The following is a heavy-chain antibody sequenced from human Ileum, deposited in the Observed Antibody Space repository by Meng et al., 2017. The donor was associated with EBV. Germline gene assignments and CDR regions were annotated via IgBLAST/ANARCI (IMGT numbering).Heavy chain of an antibody. CDR2: IYYSGST. D-gene: IGHD2-2*01. V-gene: IGHV4-39*01. CDR1: GGSISSSSYY. Sequence: QSQLQESGPGLVKPSETLSLTCTGSGGSISSSSYYWGWIRQPPGKGLEWIGSIYYSGSTYYNPSLKSRVTISVDTSKNQFSLKLSSVTAADTAVYYCARSIVVVPAAIYYWGQGTLVTVSS. CDR3: ARSIVVVPAAIYY. J-gene: IGHJ4*02.